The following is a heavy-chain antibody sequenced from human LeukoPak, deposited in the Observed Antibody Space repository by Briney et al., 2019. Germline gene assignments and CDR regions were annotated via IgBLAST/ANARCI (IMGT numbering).Heavy chain of an antibody. CDR2: IYCSGST. Sequence: SETLSLTCTVSGGSISSYYWSWIRQPPGKGLEWIGYIYCSGSTNYNPSLKSRVTISVDTSKNQFSLKLSSVTAADTAVYYCARRDGYKKYYFDYWGQGTLVTVSS. CDR1: GGSISSYY. CDR3: ARRDGYKKYYFDY. J-gene: IGHJ4*02. D-gene: IGHD5-24*01. V-gene: IGHV4-59*01.